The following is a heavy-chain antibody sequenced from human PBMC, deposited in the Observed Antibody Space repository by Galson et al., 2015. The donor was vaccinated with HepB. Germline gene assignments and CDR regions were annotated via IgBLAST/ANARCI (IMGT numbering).Heavy chain of an antibody. D-gene: IGHD5-24*01. J-gene: IGHJ3*02. CDR1: GGTFSSYA. Sequence: SVKVSCKAPGGTFSSYAISWVRQAPGQGLEWMGRIIPILGIANYAQKFQGRVTITADKSTSTAYMELSSLRSEDTAVYYCASPVEMATIGAFDIWGQGTMVTVSS. CDR2: IIPILGIA. V-gene: IGHV1-69*04. CDR3: ASPVEMATIGAFDI.